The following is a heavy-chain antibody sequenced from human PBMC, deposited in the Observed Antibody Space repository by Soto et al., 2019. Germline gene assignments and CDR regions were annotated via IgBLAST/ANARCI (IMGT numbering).Heavy chain of an antibody. V-gene: IGHV5-51*01. Sequence: PGESLKISCKGSGYSFTSYWIGWVRQMPGKGLEWMGIIYPGDSDTRYSPSFQGQVTISADKSISAAYLQWSSLKASDTAMYYCARQLDFDTFWFDPWGQGTLVTVSS. CDR1: GYSFTSYW. D-gene: IGHD3-16*01. CDR2: IYPGDSDT. CDR3: ARQLDFDTFWFDP. J-gene: IGHJ5*02.